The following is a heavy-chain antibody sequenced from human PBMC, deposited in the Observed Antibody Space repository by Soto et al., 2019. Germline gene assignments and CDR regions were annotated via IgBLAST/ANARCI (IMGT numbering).Heavy chain of an antibody. Sequence: ASVKVSCKASGYTLTRSGISWVRQAPGQGLEWMGIINPSGGSTSYAQKFQGRVTMTRDTSTSTVYMELSSLRSEDTAVYYCARTNIAVAVTGHFDYWGQGTLVTVSS. CDR3: ARTNIAVAVTGHFDY. D-gene: IGHD6-19*01. CDR1: GYTLTRSG. CDR2: INPSGGST. V-gene: IGHV1-46*01. J-gene: IGHJ4*02.